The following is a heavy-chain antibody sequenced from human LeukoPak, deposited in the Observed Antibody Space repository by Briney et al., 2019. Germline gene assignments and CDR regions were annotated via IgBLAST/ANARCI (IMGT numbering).Heavy chain of an antibody. D-gene: IGHD3-16*01. CDR3: ARGEYSNGYPYRLDS. Sequence: ASVKVSCKASGSTFSDYHINWVRQASGQGPEWMGWINPRSGDASYNQAFQGRVTMTRDTSISTAYMELNRLRSDDTAMYYCARGEYSNGYPYRLDSWGQGTLVTVSS. CDR1: GSTFSDYH. V-gene: IGHV1-2*02. CDR2: INPRSGDA. J-gene: IGHJ4*02.